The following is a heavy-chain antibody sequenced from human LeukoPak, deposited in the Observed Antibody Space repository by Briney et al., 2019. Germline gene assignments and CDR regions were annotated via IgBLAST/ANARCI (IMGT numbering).Heavy chain of an antibody. D-gene: IGHD5-24*01. CDR1: GFTFSSYA. J-gene: IGHJ4*02. V-gene: IGHV3-23*01. CDR2: ISGSGGST. CDR3: AKDAPLDGCNSYFDY. Sequence: GASLRLSCAASGFTFSSYAMSWVRQAPGKGLEWVSGISGSGGSTYYADSVKGRFTISRDNSKNTLYLQMNSLRAEDTAVYYCAKDAPLDGCNSYFDYWGQGTLVTVSS.